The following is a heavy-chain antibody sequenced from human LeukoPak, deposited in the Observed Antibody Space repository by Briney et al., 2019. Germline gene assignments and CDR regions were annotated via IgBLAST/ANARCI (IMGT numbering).Heavy chain of an antibody. Sequence: SETLSLTCAVYGGSSSGYYWSWIRQPPGKGLEWIGEINHSGSTNYNPSLKSRVTISVDTSKNQFSLKLSSVTAADTAVYYCARGSTSSGYFGLDYWGQGTLVTVSS. D-gene: IGHD3-22*01. J-gene: IGHJ4*02. CDR2: INHSGST. CDR3: ARGSTSSGYFGLDY. V-gene: IGHV4-34*01. CDR1: GGSSSGYY.